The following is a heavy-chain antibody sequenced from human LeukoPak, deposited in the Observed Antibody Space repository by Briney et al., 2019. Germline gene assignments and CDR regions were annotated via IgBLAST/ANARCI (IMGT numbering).Heavy chain of an antibody. Sequence: GGSLRLSCAASGFTFSSYSMNWVRQAPGKGLEWVSSISSSSSYIYYADSVKGRFTISRDNAKNPLYLQMNSLRAEDTAVYYCARVEGYCSSTSCRGGYFDYWGQGTLVTVSS. CDR1: GFTFSSYS. V-gene: IGHV3-21*01. CDR3: ARVEGYCSSTSCRGGYFDY. D-gene: IGHD2-2*01. J-gene: IGHJ4*02. CDR2: ISSSSSYI.